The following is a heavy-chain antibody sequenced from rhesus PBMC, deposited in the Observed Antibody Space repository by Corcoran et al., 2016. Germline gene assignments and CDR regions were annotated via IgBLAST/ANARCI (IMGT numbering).Heavy chain of an antibody. CDR1: GGSISSSNW. D-gene: IGHD1-38*01. CDR3: ASPGYYFDY. Sequence: QVQLQESGPGVVKPSETLSLTCAVSGGSISSSNWWSWIRQPPGKGLEWIGYIYGGSGRTSYNPALKSRVTISTYTSKNQFSLKLSSVTAADTAVYYCASPGYYFDYWGQGVLVTVSS. CDR2: IYGGSGRT. J-gene: IGHJ4*01. V-gene: IGHV4S7*01.